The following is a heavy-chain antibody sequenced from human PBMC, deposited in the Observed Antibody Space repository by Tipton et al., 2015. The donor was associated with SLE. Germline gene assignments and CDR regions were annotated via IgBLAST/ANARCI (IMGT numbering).Heavy chain of an antibody. J-gene: IGHJ5*02. CDR1: GGSISSSNYY. CDR3: ARAGGGDSNWFDP. CDR2: IYYSGST. Sequence: TLSLTCTVSGGSISSSNYYWGWIRQPPGKGLEWIGSIYYSGSTYYNPSLKSRVTISVDTSKNQFSLKLSSVIAADTAVYYCARAGGGDSNWFDPWGQGTLVTVSS. V-gene: IGHV4-39*07. D-gene: IGHD2-21*01.